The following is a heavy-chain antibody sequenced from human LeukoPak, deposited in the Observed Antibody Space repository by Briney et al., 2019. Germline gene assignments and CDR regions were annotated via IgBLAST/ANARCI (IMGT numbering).Heavy chain of an antibody. CDR1: GGSISNYY. J-gene: IGHJ4*02. CDR2: ISYSGST. CDR3: ARGYSSGWALDY. D-gene: IGHD6-19*01. V-gene: IGHV4-59*01. Sequence: PSETPSLTCPVSGGSISNYYWSWIRQPPGKGLEWIGYISYSGSTNYNPSLKSRVTISVDTSKNQFSLKLSSVTAADTAVYYCARGYSSGWALDYWGQGTLVTVSS.